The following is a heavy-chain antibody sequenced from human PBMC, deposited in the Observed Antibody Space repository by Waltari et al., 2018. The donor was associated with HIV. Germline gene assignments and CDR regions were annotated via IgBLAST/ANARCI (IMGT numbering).Heavy chain of an antibody. CDR3: ARGPRPSTVTAPGWYFDL. D-gene: IGHD4-17*01. CDR1: GRPLRGYS. J-gene: IGHJ2*01. CDR2: INHNRVA. V-gene: IGHV4-34*02. Sequence: QVQLQQWAPGLLKPSETPYRPCHGYGRPLRGYSWSWIRQPPGKGLECIGEINHNRVANYNPSLKKRVIMSVDISKNQFSLKLDSVTAADTALYYCARGPRPSTVTAPGWYFDLWGRGTLVIVSS.